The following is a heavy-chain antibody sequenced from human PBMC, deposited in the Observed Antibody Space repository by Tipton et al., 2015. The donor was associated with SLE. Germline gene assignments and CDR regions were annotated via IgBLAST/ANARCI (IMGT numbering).Heavy chain of an antibody. CDR2: ISYSGST. Sequence: TLSLTCTVSGGSISSYYWSWIRQPPGKGLDWMGYISYSGSTNNNPSLKSRVTISVDTSKNQFSLKLSSVTAADTAVYYCARDPGYCSGGSCSDAFDIWGQGTMVTVSS. J-gene: IGHJ3*02. CDR3: ARDPGYCSGGSCSDAFDI. V-gene: IGHV4-59*01. CDR1: GGSISSYY. D-gene: IGHD2-15*01.